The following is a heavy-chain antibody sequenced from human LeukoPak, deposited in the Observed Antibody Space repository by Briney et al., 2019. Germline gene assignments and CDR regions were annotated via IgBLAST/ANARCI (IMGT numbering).Heavy chain of an antibody. D-gene: IGHD3-3*01. CDR3: ARDFATYYDFWSGYYFDY. V-gene: IGHV3-7*01. Sequence: PGGSLRLSCVTSGFTFSNFWMSWVRQAPGKGLEWVANIKEDGSEKYYVDSVKGRLTISRDNAKNSLYLQMNSLRAEDTAVYYCARDFATYYDFWSGYYFDYWGQGTLVTVSS. J-gene: IGHJ4*02. CDR2: IKEDGSEK. CDR1: GFTFSNFW.